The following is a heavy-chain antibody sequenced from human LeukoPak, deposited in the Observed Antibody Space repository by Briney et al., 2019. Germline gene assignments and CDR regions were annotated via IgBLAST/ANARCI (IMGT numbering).Heavy chain of an antibody. Sequence: ASLKVSCKASGNTFTSYYMHWVRQAPGQGLEWMGIINPSGDSTSYAQRFQGRVTMTRDTSTSTVYMELSSLTSEDTGVYYCAXEGRACSXGSCGSGGYWGQGSLVTVSS. CDR2: INPSGDST. D-gene: IGHD2-15*01. V-gene: IGHV1-46*01. CDR3: AXEGRACSXGSCGSGGY. J-gene: IGHJ4*02. CDR1: GNTFTSYY.